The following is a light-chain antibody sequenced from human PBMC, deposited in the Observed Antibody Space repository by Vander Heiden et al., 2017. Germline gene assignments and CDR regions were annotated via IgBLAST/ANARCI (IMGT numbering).Light chain of an antibody. Sequence: QSALTQPASVSGSPGQSITVSCTGTSSDVVGYNYVSWYQQHPGKAPKLMIYDVTNRPSGVSNRFSGSKSGNTASLTISGLQAEDEADYYCSSYRTSGTLVFGGGTKLTVL. V-gene: IGLV2-14*03. CDR1: SSDVVGYNY. CDR3: SSYRTSGTLV. CDR2: DVT. J-gene: IGLJ3*02.